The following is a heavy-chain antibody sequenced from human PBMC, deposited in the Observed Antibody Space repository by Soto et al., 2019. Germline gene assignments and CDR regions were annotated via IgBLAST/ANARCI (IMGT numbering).Heavy chain of an antibody. CDR3: ARGGYTAMGYYYCYRLEV. CDR1: GYTFTSYD. CDR2: LNPNSGNT. Sequence: VASVKVSCKASGYTFTSYDINWVRPATVQGLEWMGWLNPNSGNTGSAQKFQGRVTMTRTPSISTAYMELSRLRSEDTAVYYCARGGYTAMGYYYCYRLEVWGRWTTVTVSS. J-gene: IGHJ6*02. V-gene: IGHV1-8*01. D-gene: IGHD5-18*01.